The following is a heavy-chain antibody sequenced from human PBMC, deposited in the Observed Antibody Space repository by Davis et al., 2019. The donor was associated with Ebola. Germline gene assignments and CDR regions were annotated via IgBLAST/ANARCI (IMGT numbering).Heavy chain of an antibody. J-gene: IGHJ4*02. CDR2: VHGGNGNT. V-gene: IGHV1-3*01. Sequence: ASVKVSCKASGFILTNYAIHWMRQAPGQRLEWVGWVHGGNGNTKYSQRFQGRVTITTDTSASTVYLDLNSLRAEDTAVYYCARDLGMATIRGDYWGQGTLVTVSS. CDR1: GFILTNYA. CDR3: ARDLGMATIRGDY. D-gene: IGHD5-24*01.